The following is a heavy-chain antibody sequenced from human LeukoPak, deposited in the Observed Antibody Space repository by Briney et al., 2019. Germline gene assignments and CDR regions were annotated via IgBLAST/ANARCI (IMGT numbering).Heavy chain of an antibody. Sequence: TETLSLTCTVSGGSVSSGSYYWSWIRQPPGKGLEWIGYIYYSGSAKYNPSLKSRVTISVDTSKNQFSLKLTSVTAADTAVYYCARGFGDWGLSWFDPWGQGSLVTVSS. D-gene: IGHD3-10*01. CDR3: ARGFGDWGLSWFDP. CDR2: IYYSGSA. J-gene: IGHJ5*02. CDR1: GGSVSSGSYY. V-gene: IGHV4-61*01.